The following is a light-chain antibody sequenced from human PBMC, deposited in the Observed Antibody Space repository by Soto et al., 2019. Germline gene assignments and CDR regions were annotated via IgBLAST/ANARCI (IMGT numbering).Light chain of an antibody. J-gene: IGKJ1*01. CDR3: PQRSNWT. V-gene: IGKV3-11*01. Sequence: EIVLTQSPATLSLSPGERATLSCRASQSVSSYLAWYQQKRGQAPRLLIYDASNRVTGIPARFSGSGSRTVFSLTISRLGPEGFVGYYCPQRSNWTFGEGTKVEIK. CDR2: DAS. CDR1: QSVSSY.